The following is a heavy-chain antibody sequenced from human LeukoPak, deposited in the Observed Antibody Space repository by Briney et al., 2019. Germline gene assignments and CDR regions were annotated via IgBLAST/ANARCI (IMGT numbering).Heavy chain of an antibody. D-gene: IGHD3-10*01. V-gene: IGHV4-31*03. CDR2: IYYSGST. CDR3: ARGGSGSTPYYFDY. J-gene: IGHJ4*02. Sequence: SQTLSLTCTVSGGSISSGGYYWSWIRQHPGKGLEWIGYIYYSGSTYYNPSLKSRVTISVDTSKNQFSLKLSSVTAADTAVYYCARGGSGSTPYYFDYWGQGTLVTVSS. CDR1: GGSISSGGYY.